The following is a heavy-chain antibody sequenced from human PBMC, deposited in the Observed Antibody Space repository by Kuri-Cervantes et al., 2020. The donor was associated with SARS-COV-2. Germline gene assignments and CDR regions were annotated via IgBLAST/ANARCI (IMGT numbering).Heavy chain of an antibody. CDR3: ARGRNYYDSSGQSY. CDR1: GFTFSDYY. Sequence: GGSLRLSCAASGFTFSDYYMSWIRQAPGKGLEWLSYISGGGNTIYYADSVKGRFTVSRDNAKNSLYLQMNSLRAEDTAVYYCARGRNYYDSSGQSYWGQGTLVTVSS. D-gene: IGHD3-22*01. J-gene: IGHJ4*02. CDR2: ISGGGNTI. V-gene: IGHV3-11*04.